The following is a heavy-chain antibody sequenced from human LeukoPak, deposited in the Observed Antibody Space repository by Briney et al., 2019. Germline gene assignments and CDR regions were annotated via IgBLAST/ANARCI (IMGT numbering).Heavy chain of an antibody. CDR2: IYTSGST. CDR3: AREGGMDDYDFWSGYRARNWFDP. D-gene: IGHD3-3*01. Sequence: PSETLSLTCTVSGGSISSYYWSWIRQPAGKGLEWIGRIYTSGSTNYNPSLKSRVTMSLDTSKNQFSLKLSSVTAADTAVYYCAREGGMDDYDFWSGYRARNWFDPWGQGTLVTVSS. J-gene: IGHJ5*02. CDR1: GGSISSYY. V-gene: IGHV4-4*07.